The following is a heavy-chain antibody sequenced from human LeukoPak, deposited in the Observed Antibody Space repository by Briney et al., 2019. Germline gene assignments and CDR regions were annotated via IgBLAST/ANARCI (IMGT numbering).Heavy chain of an antibody. Sequence: PSETLSLTCTVSGGSIRSYYWNWIRQAPGKGLEWVGFISYSGYTCYSPSLKSRVAISVDTAKSQFSLRLNSMTAADTAIYYCARGRNDNGGMFFDSWAQGNLVTVSS. CDR3: ARGRNDNGGMFFDS. CDR1: GGSIRSYY. D-gene: IGHD4-23*01. J-gene: IGHJ4*02. CDR2: ISYSGYT. V-gene: IGHV4-59*01.